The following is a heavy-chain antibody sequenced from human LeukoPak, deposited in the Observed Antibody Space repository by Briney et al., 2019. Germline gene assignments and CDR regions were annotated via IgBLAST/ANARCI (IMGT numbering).Heavy chain of an antibody. J-gene: IGHJ4*02. D-gene: IGHD3-22*01. Sequence: ASVKVSCKASGYTFTSYGISWVRQAPGQGLEWMGWISAYNGNTNYAQKLQGRVTMTTDTSTTTAYMEVRSLRSDDTAIYYCARDVEMYYDSSAFGDYWGQGALVTVSS. CDR3: ARDVEMYYDSSAFGDY. V-gene: IGHV1-18*01. CDR2: ISAYNGNT. CDR1: GYTFTSYG.